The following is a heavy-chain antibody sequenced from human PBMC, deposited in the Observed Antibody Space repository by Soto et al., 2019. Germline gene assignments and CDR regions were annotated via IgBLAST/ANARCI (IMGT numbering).Heavy chain of an antibody. Sequence: QVQLQESGPGLVKPSETLSLTCTVSGGSISSYYWSWIRQPPGKGLEWIGYIYYSGSTNYNPSLXRXVXIXXDTSKNQFSLKLSSLTAADTAVYYCARVWGGAFDIWGQGTMVTVSS. D-gene: IGHD3-10*01. CDR3: ARVWGGAFDI. V-gene: IGHV4-59*01. J-gene: IGHJ3*02. CDR2: IYYSGST. CDR1: GGSISSYY.